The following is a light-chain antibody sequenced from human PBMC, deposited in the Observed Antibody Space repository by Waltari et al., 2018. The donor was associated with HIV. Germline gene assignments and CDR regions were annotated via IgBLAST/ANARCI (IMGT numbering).Light chain of an antibody. CDR1: SSAVGNYNT. V-gene: IGLV2-23*02. Sequence: QSALTQPASVSASPGQSITISCTGNSSAVGNYNTVSWYRQFPDKALQLLIFEVNKRPSGGSNRFSGSKSCNPASLTFAGVLADDEADYYCCSYAGGTSYVVGTGNKVTVL. CDR2: EVN. CDR3: CSYAGGTSYV. J-gene: IGLJ1*01.